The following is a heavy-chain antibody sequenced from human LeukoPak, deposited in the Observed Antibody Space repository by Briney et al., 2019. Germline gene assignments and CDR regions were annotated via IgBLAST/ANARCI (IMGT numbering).Heavy chain of an antibody. CDR1: GYTFTSYA. J-gene: IGHJ5*02. D-gene: IGHD2-2*01. CDR3: ATQYCNSTSCLNWFDP. Sequence: ASVKVSCKASGYTFTSYAMHWVRQAPGQRLEWIGWINAGNGNTKYSQKFQGRVTITRDTSASTAYMELSSLRSEDTAVYYCATQYCNSTSCLNWFDPRGQGTLVTVSS. V-gene: IGHV1-3*01. CDR2: INAGNGNT.